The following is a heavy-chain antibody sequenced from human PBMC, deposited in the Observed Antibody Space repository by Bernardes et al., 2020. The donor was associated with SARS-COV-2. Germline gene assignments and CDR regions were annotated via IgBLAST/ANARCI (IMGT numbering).Heavy chain of an antibody. CDR1: GFTFSNYE. V-gene: IGHV3-48*03. CDR3: ARAFGGYETYWYFDL. D-gene: IGHD5-12*01. Sequence: GGSLRLSCAASGFTFSNYEMNWVRHVPGKGLEWVSYISNSGKTIHYADSVRGRFTISRDNAENSLSLQMNNLRAEDTALYYCARAFGGYETYWYFDLWGRGTLVTVSS. CDR2: ISNSGKTI. J-gene: IGHJ2*01.